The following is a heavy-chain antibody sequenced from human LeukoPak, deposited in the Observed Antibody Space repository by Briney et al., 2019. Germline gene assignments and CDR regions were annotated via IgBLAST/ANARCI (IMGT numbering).Heavy chain of an antibody. CDR1: GFTFSSYW. J-gene: IGHJ4*02. CDR2: IKQDGSEK. CDR3: AREIGHSYGYGGLHY. Sequence: GGSLRPSCAASGFTFSSYWISWVRQAPGKGLEWVANIKQDGSEKYYVDSVKGRFTISRDNAKNSLYLQMNSLRAEKTAVYYCAREIGHSYGYGGLHYWGQGTPVTVSS. V-gene: IGHV3-7*01. D-gene: IGHD5-18*01.